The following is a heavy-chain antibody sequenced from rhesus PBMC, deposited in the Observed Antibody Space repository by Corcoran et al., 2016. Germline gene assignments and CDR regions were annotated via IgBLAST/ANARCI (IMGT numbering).Heavy chain of an antibody. J-gene: IGHJ6*01. V-gene: IGHV1S2*01. CDR2: INPYNGKT. D-gene: IGHD6S26*01. Sequence: QVQLVQSGAEVKKPGSSVKVSCKASGYTFTDYYMHWVRQAPRQGLEWMGWINPYNGKTKYAQQFQGRVTMTRDTSTSTAYMELSSLRSEDTAVYYCARGSSGWSGGGLDSWGQGVVVTVSS. CDR1: GYTFTDYY. CDR3: ARGSSGWSGGGLDS.